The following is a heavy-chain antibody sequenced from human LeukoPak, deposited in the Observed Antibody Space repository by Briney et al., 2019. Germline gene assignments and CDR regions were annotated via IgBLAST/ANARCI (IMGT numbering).Heavy chain of an antibody. CDR1: GGTFRGYA. J-gene: IGHJ4*02. CDR2: IIPIFGTA. CDR3: ARAVGATYRPDY. Sequence: VASVKVSCKASGGTFRGYAINWVRQAPGQGLEWMGGIIPIFGTANYAQKFQGRVTITADESTSTAYMELSSLRSEDTAVYYCARAVGATYRPDYWGQGTLVTVSS. V-gene: IGHV1-69*13. D-gene: IGHD1-26*01.